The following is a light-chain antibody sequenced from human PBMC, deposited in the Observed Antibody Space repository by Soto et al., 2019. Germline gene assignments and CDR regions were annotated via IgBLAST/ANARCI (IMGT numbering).Light chain of an antibody. V-gene: IGLV1-36*01. Sequence: QSVLTQPPSVSEAPRQRVTISCSGSSSNIGNNAVNWYQQLPGKAPKLLIYYDDLLPSGVSDRFSGSNSGNTATLTISRVEAGDEADYYCQVWDSSSDHWVFGGGTQLTVL. CDR2: YDD. CDR1: SSNIGNNA. J-gene: IGLJ3*02. CDR3: QVWDSSSDHWV.